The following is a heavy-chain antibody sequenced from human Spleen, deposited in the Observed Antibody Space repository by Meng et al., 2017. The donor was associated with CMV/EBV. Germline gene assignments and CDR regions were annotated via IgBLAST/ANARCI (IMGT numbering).Heavy chain of an antibody. CDR2: IIPILGIA. D-gene: IGHD2-2*01. V-gene: IGHV1-69*04. Sequence: SVKVSCKASGGTFSSYTISWVRQAPGQGLEWMGRIIPILGIANYAQKFQGRVTITADKSTSTAYMELSSLRSEDTAVYYCARDTMVVVVPAAPRAFDIWGQGTMVTVSS. J-gene: IGHJ3*02. CDR3: ARDTMVVVVPAAPRAFDI. CDR1: GGTFSSYT.